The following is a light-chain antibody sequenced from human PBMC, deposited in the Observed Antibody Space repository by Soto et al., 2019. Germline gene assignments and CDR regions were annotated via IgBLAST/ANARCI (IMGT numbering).Light chain of an antibody. CDR1: QGINDY. Sequence: DIQLTQSPSFLSASVGDRVTITCRASQGINDYLAWYQQKPGKAPKLLIYAASTLQSEVPSMFSGSASGTEFTLTISSLQPEDFATYYCQQFNTYPLTFGGGNKVEVK. CDR2: AAS. V-gene: IGKV1-9*01. CDR3: QQFNTYPLT. J-gene: IGKJ4*01.